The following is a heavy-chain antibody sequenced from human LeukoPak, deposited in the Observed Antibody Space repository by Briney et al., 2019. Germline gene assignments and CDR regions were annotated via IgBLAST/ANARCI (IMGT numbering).Heavy chain of an antibody. J-gene: IGHJ1*01. Sequence: QPGRSLRLSCAASGFTFSTYAIRWVRQAPGKGLEWVAVIWFDGSEQYYADSVKGRFIISRDNSKSTSNLQLNSLRAEDTAVYYCAREGDSRWGELSPWGQGTLVTVSS. CDR2: IWFDGSEQ. V-gene: IGHV3-33*01. D-gene: IGHD3-16*02. CDR3: AREGDSRWGELSP. CDR1: GFTFSTYA.